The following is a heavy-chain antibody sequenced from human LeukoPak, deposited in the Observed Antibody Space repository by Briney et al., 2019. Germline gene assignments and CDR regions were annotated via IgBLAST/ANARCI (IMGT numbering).Heavy chain of an antibody. J-gene: IGHJ4*02. Sequence: PGGSLRLSCAASGFTFSSYAMSWVRQAPGKGLEWVSAISGSGGSTYYADSVKGRFTISRDNSKNTLYLQMNSLRAEDTAVYYCAKDGGYYGSGSYYNQGLFDYWGQGTLVTVSS. CDR3: AKDGGYYGSGSYYNQGLFDY. CDR1: GFTFSSYA. D-gene: IGHD3-10*01. CDR2: ISGSGGST. V-gene: IGHV3-23*01.